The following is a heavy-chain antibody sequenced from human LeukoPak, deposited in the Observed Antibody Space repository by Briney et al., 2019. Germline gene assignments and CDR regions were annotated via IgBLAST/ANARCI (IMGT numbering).Heavy chain of an antibody. CDR3: ARREGHDAFDI. Sequence: GGSLRLSCAASGFTFSSYGMHWVRQAPGKGLEWVAVIWYDGSNKYYADSVKGRFTISRDNSKNTLYLQMNSLRAEDTAVYYCARREGHDAFDIWGQGTMVTVSS. J-gene: IGHJ3*02. CDR1: GFTFSSYG. CDR2: IWYDGSNK. V-gene: IGHV3-33*01.